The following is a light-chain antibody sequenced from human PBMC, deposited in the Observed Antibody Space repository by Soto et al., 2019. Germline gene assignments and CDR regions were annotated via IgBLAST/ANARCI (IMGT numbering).Light chain of an antibody. V-gene: IGKV1-5*03. Sequence: DVQMTQSPSTLSASVGDRVTITCRTTQSISNWLAWYQQKPGKAPKFLIYKASILESGVPSRFSGSGSGTEFTLTINSLQPEDFATYYCQQYNSYPLTFGGGTKVEIK. CDR3: QQYNSYPLT. J-gene: IGKJ4*01. CDR2: KAS. CDR1: QSISNW.